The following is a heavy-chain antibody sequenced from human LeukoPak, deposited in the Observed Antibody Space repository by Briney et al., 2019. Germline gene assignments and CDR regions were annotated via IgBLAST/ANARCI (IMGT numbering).Heavy chain of an antibody. J-gene: IGHJ4*02. CDR1: GYTFTNYA. Sequence: ASVKVSCKTSGYTFTNYAMHWVRQAPGQTMEWLALINPANGYTRYSPHFQERFNVSSDTSADTAYMELSSLRSEDKAVYYCAIRDGHTDHWGQGTLVTVSS. D-gene: IGHD5-24*01. CDR2: INPANGYT. CDR3: AIRDGHTDH. V-gene: IGHV1-3*03.